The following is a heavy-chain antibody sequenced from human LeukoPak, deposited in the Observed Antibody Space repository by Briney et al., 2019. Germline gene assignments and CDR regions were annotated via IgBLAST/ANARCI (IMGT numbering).Heavy chain of an antibody. J-gene: IGHJ3*02. V-gene: IGHV3-48*03. CDR1: GFTFSSYT. D-gene: IGHD2-21*02. CDR3: ARDCGGDCFDAFDI. CDR2: ISSSGSTI. Sequence: GGSLRLSCAASGFTFSSYTMNWVRQAPGKGLECLSYISSSGSTIYYADSVKGRFTVSRDDAKNSLYLQMNSPRVEDTAVYYCARDCGGDCFDAFDIWGRGTMVTVSS.